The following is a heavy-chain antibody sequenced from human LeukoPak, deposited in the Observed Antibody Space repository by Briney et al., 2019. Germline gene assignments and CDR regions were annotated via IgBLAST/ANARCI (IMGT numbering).Heavy chain of an antibody. D-gene: IGHD2-21*02. CDR3: AREYVVVVTANGAFDY. J-gene: IGHJ4*02. CDR2: ISYDGSNK. CDR1: GFTFSSYA. Sequence: GGSLRLSCAAPGFTFSSYAMHWVRQAPGKGLEWVAVISYDGSNKYYADSVKGRFTISRDNSKNTLYLQMNSLRAEDTAVYYCAREYVVVVTANGAFDYWGQGTLVTVSS. V-gene: IGHV3-30-3*01.